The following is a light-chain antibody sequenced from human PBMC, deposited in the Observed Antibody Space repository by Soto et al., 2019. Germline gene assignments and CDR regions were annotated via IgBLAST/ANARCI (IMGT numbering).Light chain of an antibody. V-gene: IGKV1-6*01. Sequence: AIQLTQSPSSLSASAGARVPISCRSSRDIINVLAWYQHSPGKDPKLLIYGASILHSGFPSRFSGSGSGTDFTLTISSLLPEDFETYYCLQDFNYPITFGQGTRLEIK. J-gene: IGKJ5*01. CDR3: LQDFNYPIT. CDR1: RDIINV. CDR2: GAS.